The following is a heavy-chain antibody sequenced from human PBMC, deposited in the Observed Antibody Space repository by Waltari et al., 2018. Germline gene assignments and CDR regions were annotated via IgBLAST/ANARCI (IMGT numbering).Heavy chain of an antibody. D-gene: IGHD4-17*01. CDR3: ARGVQYGDPEYYFDY. Sequence: VQLVQSGAAVKKPGSSVKVSCKASGGTFSSYAISWVRQAPGQGLEWMGGIIPIFGTANYAQKFQGRVTITTDESTSTAYMELSSLRSEDTAVYYCARGVQYGDPEYYFDYWGQGTLVTVSS. CDR2: IIPIFGTA. CDR1: GGTFSSYA. V-gene: IGHV1-69*05. J-gene: IGHJ4*02.